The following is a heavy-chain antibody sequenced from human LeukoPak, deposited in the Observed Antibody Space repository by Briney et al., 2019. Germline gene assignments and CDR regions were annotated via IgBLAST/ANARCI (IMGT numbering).Heavy chain of an antibody. V-gene: IGHV1-69*01. CDR1: GGTFSSYA. CDR3: ARIYGSGSVYYYYYGMDV. J-gene: IGHJ6*02. Sequence: ASVKVSCKASGGTFSSYAISWVRQAPGQGLEWMGGIIPIFGTANYAQKFQGRVTITADESTSTAYMELSSLRSEDTAVYYCARIYGSGSVYYYYYGMDVWGQGTTVTVSS. D-gene: IGHD3-10*01. CDR2: IIPIFGTA.